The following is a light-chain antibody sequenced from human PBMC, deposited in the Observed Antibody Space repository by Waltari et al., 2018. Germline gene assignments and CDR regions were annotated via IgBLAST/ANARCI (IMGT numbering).Light chain of an antibody. J-gene: IGKJ4*01. CDR1: HSVSTY. CDR2: DSS. V-gene: IGKV3-11*01. Sequence: EIVLTQSPATLSLSPGERATLSCRASHSVSTYLAWYQQRPGQPPRLLIYDSSSRATGIPARFSGSGAETDFTLTISSLVPEDFAVYYCQQRYKWPLTFGGGSKVEI. CDR3: QQRYKWPLT.